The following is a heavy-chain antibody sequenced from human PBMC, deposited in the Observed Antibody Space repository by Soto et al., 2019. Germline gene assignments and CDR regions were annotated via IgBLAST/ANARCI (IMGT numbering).Heavy chain of an antibody. CDR1: GDSVSSNSAA. CDR2: TYYRSKWYN. V-gene: IGHV6-1*01. D-gene: IGHD2-2*01. J-gene: IGHJ5*02. Sequence: PSQTLSLTCAISGDSVSSNSAAWNWIRQSPSRGLEWLGRTYYRSKWYNDYAVSVKSRITINPDTSKNQFSLQLNSVTPEDTAVYYCARDFRVVVPAAPSNWFDPWGQGTLVTVPQ. CDR3: ARDFRVVVPAAPSNWFDP.